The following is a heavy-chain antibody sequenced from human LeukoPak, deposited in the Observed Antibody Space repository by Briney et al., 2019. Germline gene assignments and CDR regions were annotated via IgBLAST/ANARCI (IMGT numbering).Heavy chain of an antibody. Sequence: SETLSLTCTVSGGSISSSSYYWGWVRQPPGKGLEWIGSIYYSVSTHYNPSLKSRVTISVDTSKNQSSLKLSSVTAADTAVYYSARLARYFDWLTIGWGQGTLVTVSS. D-gene: IGHD3-9*01. J-gene: IGHJ4*02. CDR2: IYYSVST. CDR1: GGSISSSSYY. V-gene: IGHV4-39*01. CDR3: ARLARYFDWLTIG.